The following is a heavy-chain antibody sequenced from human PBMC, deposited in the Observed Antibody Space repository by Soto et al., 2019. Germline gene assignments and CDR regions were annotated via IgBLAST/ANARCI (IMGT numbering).Heavy chain of an antibody. CDR2: ISYHGSDK. J-gene: IGHJ6*02. CDR1: VFIFNSYG. D-gene: IGHD6-6*01. CDR3: ARSTSSTLNSYYGMDV. Sequence: GWSMRLSCASSVFIFNSYGMHWVRQAPGKGLEWVAVISYHGSDKYYTDSVKGRFAIARDNSKNTLYLQMNSLTIEDTAVFYCARSTSSTLNSYYGMDVWGQGTTVTVSS. V-gene: IGHV3-30*03.